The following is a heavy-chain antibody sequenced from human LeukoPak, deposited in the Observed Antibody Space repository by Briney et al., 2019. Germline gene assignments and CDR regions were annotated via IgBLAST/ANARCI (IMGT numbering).Heavy chain of an antibody. D-gene: IGHD7-27*01. CDR2: IKQDGSEK. J-gene: IGHJ4*02. V-gene: IGHV3-7*03. CDR3: ARVGRRWGFDY. Sequence: SGGSLRLSCAASGFTFSSSWMGWVRQAPGKGLEWVANIKQDGSEKYYVDSVKGRFTISRDNAKNSLYLQMNSLRAEDTAVYYCARVGRRWGFDYWGQGTMVTVSS. CDR1: GFTFSSSW.